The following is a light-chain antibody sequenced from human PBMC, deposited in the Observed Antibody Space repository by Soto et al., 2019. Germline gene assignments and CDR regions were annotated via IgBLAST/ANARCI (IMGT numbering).Light chain of an antibody. CDR3: ATWDGSLKIYV. V-gene: IGLV1-44*01. J-gene: IGLJ1*01. Sequence: QSVLTQPPSASGTPGQRVTISCSGSSSNIGSNTVNWFLQLPGTAPKLLIYGNNQRPSGVPDRFSGSKSGTSASLAISGLQTEDEADYYCATWDGSLKIYVIGTETKVTVL. CDR1: SSNIGSNT. CDR2: GNN.